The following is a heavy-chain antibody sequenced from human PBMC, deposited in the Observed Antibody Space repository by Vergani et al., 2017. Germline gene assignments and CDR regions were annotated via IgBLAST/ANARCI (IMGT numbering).Heavy chain of an antibody. V-gene: IGHV1-69*04. CDR3: ARVGRAGRDFDY. CDR1: GGTFSSYA. Sequence: QVQLVQSGAEVKKPGASVKVSCKASGGTFSSYAISWVRQAPGQGLEWMGRIIPILGIANYAQKFQGRVTITADKSTSTAYMELSSLRSEDTAVYDCARVGRAGRDFDYWGQGTLVTVSA. D-gene: IGHD1-26*01. CDR2: IIPILGIA. J-gene: IGHJ4*02.